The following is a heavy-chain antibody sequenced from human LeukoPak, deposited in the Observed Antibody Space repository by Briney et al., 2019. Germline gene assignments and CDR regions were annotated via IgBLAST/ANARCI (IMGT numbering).Heavy chain of an antibody. D-gene: IGHD3-10*01. CDR1: GGSISSGSYH. CDR2: IYTSGST. J-gene: IGHJ6*03. Sequence: PSETLSLTCTVSGGSISSGSYHWSWIRQPAGKVLEWIGRIYTSGSTNYNPSLKSRVTISVDTSKNQFSLKLSSVTAADTAVYYCAKEVGSGSQDVMIYYYYMDVWGKGTTVTISS. CDR3: AKEVGSGSQDVMIYYYYMDV. V-gene: IGHV4-61*02.